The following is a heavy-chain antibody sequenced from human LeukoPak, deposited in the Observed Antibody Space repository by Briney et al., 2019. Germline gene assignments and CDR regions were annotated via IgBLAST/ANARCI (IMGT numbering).Heavy chain of an antibody. Sequence: GRSLRLSCAASGFTFSSYGMHWVRQAPGKGLEWVAVIWYDGSNKYYADSVKGRFTISRDNSKNTLYLQMNSLRAEDTAVYYCAREPSSGWLGGDYWGQGTLVTVSS. J-gene: IGHJ4*02. V-gene: IGHV3-33*08. CDR2: IWYDGSNK. CDR1: GFTFSSYG. D-gene: IGHD6-19*01. CDR3: AREPSSGWLGGDY.